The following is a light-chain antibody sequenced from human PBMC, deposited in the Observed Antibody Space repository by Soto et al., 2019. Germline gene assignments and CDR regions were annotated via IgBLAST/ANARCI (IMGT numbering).Light chain of an antibody. J-gene: IGKJ2*01. Sequence: EIVMTQSPATLSVSPGERATLSCRASQSVSSNLAWYQQKPCQAPRILIYGASTRATGIPARFSGSGSGTDFTLTISSLPSEDFAVYYCQQYNNWPPYTFGQGTKLEIK. CDR3: QQYNNWPPYT. V-gene: IGKV3-15*01. CDR2: GAS. CDR1: QSVSSN.